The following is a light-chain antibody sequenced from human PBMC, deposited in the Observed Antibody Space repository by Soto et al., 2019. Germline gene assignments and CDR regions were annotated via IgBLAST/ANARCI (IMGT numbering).Light chain of an antibody. Sequence: DIQMTQSPSTLSASVGDRVTITCRASQSISGWLAWYQQKAGKAPSLLIYKASRWESGVPSRFSGSGSETEFTLTISGLQPGDSATYYCQQYKSYSPTFGQGTKVDIK. J-gene: IGKJ1*01. V-gene: IGKV1-5*03. CDR3: QQYKSYSPT. CDR2: KAS. CDR1: QSISGW.